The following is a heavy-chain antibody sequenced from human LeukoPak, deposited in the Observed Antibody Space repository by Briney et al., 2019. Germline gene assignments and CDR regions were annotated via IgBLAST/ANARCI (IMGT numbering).Heavy chain of an antibody. J-gene: IGHJ6*03. V-gene: IGHV5-51*01. Sequence: HGESLKISCQGSGYDFSIYWLGWVRQMPGQGLEWMGIIYAGDSDARYSPSFEGQVTLSADTSTNTAYLQWNSLKSSDTGTYFWARPWNADYPPDYSYFDVWGKGTTVTVSS. D-gene: IGHD4-17*01. CDR1: GYDFSIYW. CDR2: IYAGDSDA. CDR3: ARPWNADYPPDYSYFDV.